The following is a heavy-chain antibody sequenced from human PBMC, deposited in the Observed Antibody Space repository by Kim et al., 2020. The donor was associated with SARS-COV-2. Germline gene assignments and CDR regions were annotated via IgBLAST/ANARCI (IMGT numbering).Heavy chain of an antibody. CDR3: AKERSSSWYWGDAFDI. Sequence: GGSLRLSCAASGFTFSSYGMHWVRQAPGKGLEWVAVISYDGSNKYYADSVKGRFTISRDNSKNTLYLQMNSLRAEDTAVYYCAKERSSSWYWGDAFDIWG. CDR1: GFTFSSYG. D-gene: IGHD6-13*01. J-gene: IGHJ3*02. V-gene: IGHV3-30*18. CDR2: ISYDGSNK.